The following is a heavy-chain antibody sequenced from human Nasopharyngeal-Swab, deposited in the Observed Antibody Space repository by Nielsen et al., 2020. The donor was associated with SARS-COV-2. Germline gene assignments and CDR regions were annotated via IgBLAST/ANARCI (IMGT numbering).Heavy chain of an antibody. J-gene: IGHJ6*02. D-gene: IGHD4-17*01. CDR2: ISYDGSNK. Sequence: WIRQRPWKGLEWVAVISYDGSNKYYADSVKGRFTISRDNSKNTLYLQMNSLRAEDTAVYYCASLPTVTTKGYGMDVWGQGTTVTVSS. V-gene: IGHV3-30*04. CDR3: ASLPTVTTKGYGMDV.